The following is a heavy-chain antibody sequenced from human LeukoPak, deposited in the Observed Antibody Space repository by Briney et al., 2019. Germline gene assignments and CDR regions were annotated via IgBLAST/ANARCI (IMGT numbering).Heavy chain of an antibody. V-gene: IGHV3-23*01. Sequence: PGGSLRLSCAASGFTFSSYAMSWVRQAPGKGLEWVSAISGSGGSTYYADSVKGRFTISRDNSKNTLYLQMNSLRAEDTAVYYCAKDLALWFGELSGGAFDYWGQGTLVTVSS. J-gene: IGHJ4*02. CDR3: AKDLALWFGELSGGAFDY. CDR1: GFTFSSYA. D-gene: IGHD3-10*01. CDR2: ISGSGGST.